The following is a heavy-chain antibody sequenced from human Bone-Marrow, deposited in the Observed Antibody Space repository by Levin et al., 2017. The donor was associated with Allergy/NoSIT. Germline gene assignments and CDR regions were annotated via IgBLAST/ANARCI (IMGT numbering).Heavy chain of an antibody. V-gene: IGHV3-74*01. J-gene: IGHJ6*02. CDR1: GFTFSTYW. CDR3: TRDAQQLSRYFYGMDV. D-gene: IGHD6-13*01. Sequence: GGSLRLSCAASGFTFSTYWMHWVRQAPGKGLVWVSRINSDGSSTTYADSVKGRFTISRDNAKNTLYLQMNSLRAEDTAVYYCTRDAQQLSRYFYGMDVWGQGTTVTVS. CDR2: INSDGSST.